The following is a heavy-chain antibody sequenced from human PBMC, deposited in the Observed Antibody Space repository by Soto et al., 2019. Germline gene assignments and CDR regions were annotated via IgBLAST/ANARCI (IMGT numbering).Heavy chain of an antibody. J-gene: IGHJ6*02. V-gene: IGHV1-2*04. D-gene: IGHD3-22*01. CDR1: GYTFTGYY. CDR2: INPNSGGT. Sequence: ASVKVSCKASGYTFTGYYMHWVRQAPGQGLEWMGWINPNSGGTNYAQKIQGWVTMTRDTSISTAYIELSRLRSDDTAVYYCARDITYYYDSSGSPSYYYYYYGMDVWGQGTTVTVSS. CDR3: ARDITYYYDSSGSPSYYYYYYGMDV.